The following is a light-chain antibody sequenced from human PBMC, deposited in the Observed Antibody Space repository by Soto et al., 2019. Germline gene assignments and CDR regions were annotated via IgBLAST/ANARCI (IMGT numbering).Light chain of an antibody. Sequence: PGERATLSCRASQSFRGLLAWYQQKPGQAPRLLTYDAYNRATGIPPRFSGSGSGTDFTLTISSLEPEDIAVYYCQQYGSSPIAFGQGTRLEIK. CDR2: DAY. CDR1: QSFRGL. J-gene: IGKJ5*01. CDR3: QQYGSSPIA. V-gene: IGKV3-11*01.